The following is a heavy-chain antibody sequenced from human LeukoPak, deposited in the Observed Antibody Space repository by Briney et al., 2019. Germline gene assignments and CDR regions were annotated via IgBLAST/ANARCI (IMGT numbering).Heavy chain of an antibody. CDR3: ARGRGSSGFQH. V-gene: IGHV4-61*02. D-gene: IGHD1-26*01. CDR1: GGSISSGSYY. J-gene: IGHJ1*01. Sequence: SETLSLTCTVSGGSISSGSYYWSWIRQPAGKGLKWIGRIYTSGSTNYNPSLKSRVTISVDTSKNQFSLKLSSVTAADTAVYYCARGRGSSGFQHWGQGTLVTVSS. CDR2: IYTSGST.